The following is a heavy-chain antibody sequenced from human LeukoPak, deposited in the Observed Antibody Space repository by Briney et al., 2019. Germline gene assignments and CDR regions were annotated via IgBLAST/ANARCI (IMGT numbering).Heavy chain of an antibody. V-gene: IGHV4-39*07. Sequence: SETLSLTCTVSGGSISSSSYYWGRIRQPPGKGLEWIGSISYSGSTHYNPSLKSRVTVSRDTSKNQFSLKLSSVTAADTAVYYCARNSLDWNYADYFDYWGQGTLVTVSS. CDR2: ISYSGST. CDR1: GGSISSSSYY. CDR3: ARNSLDWNYADYFDY. D-gene: IGHD1-7*01. J-gene: IGHJ4*02.